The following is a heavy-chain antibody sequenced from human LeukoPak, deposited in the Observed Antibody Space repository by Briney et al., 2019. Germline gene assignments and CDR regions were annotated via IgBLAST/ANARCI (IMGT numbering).Heavy chain of an antibody. CDR3: ARSIMITFGGVIPHYFDY. Sequence: SGTPSLNCTVSGGSISSSRYYRGWIRQPPWKGLEWIGGIYYSGSTYYNPSLKSRVTISVDTSKNQFSLKLSSVTAADTAVYYCARSIMITFGGVIPHYFDYWGQGTLVTVSS. J-gene: IGHJ4*02. D-gene: IGHD3-16*02. CDR2: IYYSGST. CDR1: GGSISSSRYY. V-gene: IGHV4-39*01.